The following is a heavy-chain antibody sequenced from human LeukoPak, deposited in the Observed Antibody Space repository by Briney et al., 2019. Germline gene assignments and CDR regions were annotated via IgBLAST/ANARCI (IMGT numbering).Heavy chain of an antibody. Sequence: GASVKVSCKASGYTFTGYYMHWVRQAPGQGLEWMGRINPNSGGTNYAQKFQGRVTITTDESTTTAYMEVSSLTSEDTAVYYCAGETLAPSGVKYFHHWGQGTLVTVSS. D-gene: IGHD6-13*01. CDR3: AGETLAPSGVKYFHH. CDR1: GYTFTGYY. CDR2: INPNSGGT. J-gene: IGHJ1*01. V-gene: IGHV1-2*06.